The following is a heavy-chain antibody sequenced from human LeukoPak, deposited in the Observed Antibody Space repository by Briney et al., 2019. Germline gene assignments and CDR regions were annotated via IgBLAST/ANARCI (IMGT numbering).Heavy chain of an antibody. V-gene: IGHV6-1*01. CDR2: TFYRSKLYN. CDR3: GREVDTPWDRGIDY. CDR1: GDSVSSNTAA. D-gene: IGHD5-18*01. Sequence: SQTLSLTFAISGDSVSSNTAAWTWIRQSPSRGLEWLGRTFYRSKLYNEYAVSVRSRITINPDTSRNQFYLQLNSVNPEDTAVYYCGREVDTPWDRGIDYWGQGTLVTVSS. J-gene: IGHJ4*02.